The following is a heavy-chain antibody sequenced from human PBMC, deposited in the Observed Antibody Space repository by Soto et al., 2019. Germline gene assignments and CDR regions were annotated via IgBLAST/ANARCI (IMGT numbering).Heavy chain of an antibody. CDR2: ISSSGSTI. CDR3: ARVGPIVATIRRPYYYGMDV. V-gene: IGHV3-11*01. D-gene: IGHD5-12*01. Sequence: QVQLVESGGGLVKPGGSLRLSCAASGFTFSDYYMSWIRQAPGKGLEWVSYISSSGSTIYYADSVKGRFTISRDNAKNSLSLQMNSLRAEDTAVYYCARVGPIVATIRRPYYYGMDVWGQGTTVTVSS. CDR1: GFTFSDYY. J-gene: IGHJ6*02.